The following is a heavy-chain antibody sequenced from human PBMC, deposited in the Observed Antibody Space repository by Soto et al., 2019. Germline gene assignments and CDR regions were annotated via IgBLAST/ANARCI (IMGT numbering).Heavy chain of an antibody. Sequence: GGSLRLSCAASGFTYTRYSMNWVCQAPGKGLEWVSSISSTTNYIYYGDSMKGRFTISRDNAKNSLYLEMNSLRAEDTAVYYCARESEDLTSNFDYWGQGTLVTVSS. CDR2: ISSTTNYI. CDR3: ARESEDLTSNFDY. V-gene: IGHV3-21*06. CDR1: GFTYTRYS. J-gene: IGHJ4*02.